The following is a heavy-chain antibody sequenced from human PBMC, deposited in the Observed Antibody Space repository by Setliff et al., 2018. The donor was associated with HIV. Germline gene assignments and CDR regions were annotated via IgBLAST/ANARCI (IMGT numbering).Heavy chain of an antibody. V-gene: IGHV4-39*01. CDR2: IYYSGST. Sequence: PSETLSLTCTVPGGSISSSSYYWGWIRQPPGKGLEWIGNIYYSGSTYYNPSLKSRVTISVDTSKNQFSLKLSSVTAADTAVYYCAGSIVVVTAAPLTWGQGTLVTVSS. CDR3: AGSIVVVTAAPLT. CDR1: GGSISSSSYY. J-gene: IGHJ5*02. D-gene: IGHD2-21*02.